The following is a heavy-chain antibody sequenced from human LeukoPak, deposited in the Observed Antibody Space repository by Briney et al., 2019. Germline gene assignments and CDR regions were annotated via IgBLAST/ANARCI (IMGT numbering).Heavy chain of an antibody. V-gene: IGHV1-2*02. CDR3: ARQGSGSYKLDY. J-gene: IGHJ4*02. CDR1: GYTFTCYY. CDR2: INPNSGDT. Sequence: GASVKVSCKASGYTFTCYYMHWVRQAPRQGLEWTGSINPNSGDTYFAQHFKGRVTMTTDTSISTTYMEMNSLRSDDTAVFYCARQGSGSYKLDYWGQGALVTVSS. D-gene: IGHD3-10*01.